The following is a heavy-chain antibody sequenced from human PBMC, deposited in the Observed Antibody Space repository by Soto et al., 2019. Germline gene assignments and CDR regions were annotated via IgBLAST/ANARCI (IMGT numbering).Heavy chain of an antibody. J-gene: IGHJ6*02. CDR3: ARDTGDEDYYYGMDV. CDR1: GFTFSSYG. D-gene: IGHD4-17*01. CDR2: IWYDGSNK. Sequence: GGPLRLSCAASGFTFSSYGMHWVRQAPGKGLEWVAVIWYDGSNKYYADSVKGRFTISRDNSKNTLYLQMNSLRAEDTAVYYCARDTGDEDYYYGMDVWGQGTTVTVSS. V-gene: IGHV3-33*01.